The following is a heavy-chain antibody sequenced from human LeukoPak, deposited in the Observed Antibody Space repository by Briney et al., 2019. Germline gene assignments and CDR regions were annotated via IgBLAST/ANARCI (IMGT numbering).Heavy chain of an antibody. D-gene: IGHD6-19*01. Sequence: ASVKVSCKPSGYTFTTCAVHWVRQAPGQRLEWMGWIHADSGNTKYSQKLQGRVAIARDTSASTIYMELTSLRIEDTAVYFCTIGLAGDWDAFDIWGLGTMVTVPS. CDR2: IHADSGNT. J-gene: IGHJ3*02. CDR3: TIGLAGDWDAFDI. V-gene: IGHV1-3*01. CDR1: GYTFTTCA.